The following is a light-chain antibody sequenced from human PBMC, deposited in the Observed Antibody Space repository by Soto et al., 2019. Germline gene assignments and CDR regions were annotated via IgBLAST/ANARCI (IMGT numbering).Light chain of an antibody. CDR3: QQRSNLSPRT. Sequence: IVLTQCPAPLSLSPGERATLSCRASQRVXSDLGWYQQKPGQAPRLLISDASNRATGIPARFSGSGSGRDFTLNIISIDPEEFGGYYCQQRSNLSPRTFGQGTRLDIK. V-gene: IGKV3-11*02. CDR1: QRVXSD. J-gene: IGKJ5*01. CDR2: DAS.